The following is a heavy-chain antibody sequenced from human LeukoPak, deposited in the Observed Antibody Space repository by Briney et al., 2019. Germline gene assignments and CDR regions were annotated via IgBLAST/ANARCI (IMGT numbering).Heavy chain of an antibody. Sequence: AGGSLGLSCAASGFTFSSYGMHWVRQAPGKGLEWVAFIRYDGSNKYYADSVKGRFTISRDNSKNTLYLQMNSLRAEDTAVYYWAKDLGLWFGESDAFDIWGQGTMVTVSS. D-gene: IGHD3-10*01. J-gene: IGHJ3*02. V-gene: IGHV3-30*02. CDR1: GFTFSSYG. CDR2: IRYDGSNK. CDR3: AKDLGLWFGESDAFDI.